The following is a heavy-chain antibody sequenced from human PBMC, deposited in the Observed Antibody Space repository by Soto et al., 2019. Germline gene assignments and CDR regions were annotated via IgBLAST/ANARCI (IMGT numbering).Heavy chain of an antibody. D-gene: IGHD5-18*01. J-gene: IGHJ4*02. Sequence: EVQLVESGGGLVQPGGSLRLSCAASGFTFSSYDMHWVRQATGEGLEWVSAIGTAGDTYYPGSVKSRFTISREKAKNSLYLQMNSLRAVDTAVYYCAIGVGKVYSYCRLNGGVGDYWGQGTLVTVSS. CDR3: AIGVGKVYSYCRLNGGVGDY. CDR2: IGTAGDT. V-gene: IGHV3-13*01. CDR1: GFTFSSYD.